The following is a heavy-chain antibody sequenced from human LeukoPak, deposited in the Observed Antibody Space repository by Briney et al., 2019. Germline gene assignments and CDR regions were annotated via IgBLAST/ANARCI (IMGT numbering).Heavy chain of an antibody. CDR3: ARDPRHYYCSGSHDY. Sequence: ASVKVSCKASGYTFTGYYMHWVRQAPGQGVEWMGWINPNSGGTNYAQKFQGRVTMTRDTSISTAYMELSRLRSDDTAVYYCARDPRHYYCSGSHDYWGQGTLVTVSS. D-gene: IGHD3-10*01. V-gene: IGHV1-2*02. CDR2: INPNSGGT. J-gene: IGHJ4*02. CDR1: GYTFTGYY.